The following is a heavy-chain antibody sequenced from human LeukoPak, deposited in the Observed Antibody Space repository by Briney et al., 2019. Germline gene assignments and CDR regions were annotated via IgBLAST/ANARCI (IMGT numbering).Heavy chain of an antibody. J-gene: IGHJ4*02. D-gene: IGHD1-26*01. CDR1: GGSISSSSYY. Sequence: NPSETLSLTCTVSGGSISSSSYYWGWIRQPPGKGLEWIGYIYYSGSTNYNPSLKSRVTISVDTSKNQFSLKLSSVTAADTAVYYCARWTVGATDYFDYWGQGTLVTVSS. V-gene: IGHV4-61*05. CDR3: ARWTVGATDYFDY. CDR2: IYYSGST.